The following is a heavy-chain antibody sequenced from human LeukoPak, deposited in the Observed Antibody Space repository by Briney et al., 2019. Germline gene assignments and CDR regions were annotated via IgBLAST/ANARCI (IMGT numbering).Heavy chain of an antibody. J-gene: IGHJ4*02. D-gene: IGHD3-22*01. CDR3: ARSVGSSGYFLYFDY. CDR1: GGSFSGYY. Sequence: SETLSLTCAVYGGSFSGYYWSWIRQPPGKGLEWIGSIYYSGSTYYNPSLKSRVTISVDTSKNQFSLKLSSVTAADTAVYYCARSVGSSGYFLYFDYWGQGTLVTVSS. CDR2: IYYSGST. V-gene: IGHV4-34*01.